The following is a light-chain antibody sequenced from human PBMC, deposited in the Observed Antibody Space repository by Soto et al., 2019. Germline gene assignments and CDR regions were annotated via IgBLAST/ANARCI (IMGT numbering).Light chain of an antibody. CDR2: WAS. CDR1: QSVLYSSNNKNY. V-gene: IGKV4-1*01. Sequence: DIVMTQSPDSLAVSLGERATINCKSSQSVLYSSNNKNYLAWYQQKPGQPPKLLIYWASTRESGVPDRFSGSGSGTELTLSIRSLQAEDVAVYYCQQYFRPWTFGQGTKVAIK. CDR3: QQYFRPWT. J-gene: IGKJ1*01.